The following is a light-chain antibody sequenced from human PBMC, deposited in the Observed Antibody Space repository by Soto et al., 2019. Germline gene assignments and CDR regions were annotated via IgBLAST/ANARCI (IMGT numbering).Light chain of an antibody. CDR1: SIDVGSYNL. CDR3: CSYAGSSTVV. V-gene: IGLV2-23*01. Sequence: QSALTQPASVSGSPGQSITISCTGTSIDVGSYNLVSWYQQHPGKAPKLMIYEGSKRPSGVSNRFSGSKSGNTASLTISGLQAEDDADYYCCSYAGSSTVVFGGGTKLIVL. CDR2: EGS. J-gene: IGLJ2*01.